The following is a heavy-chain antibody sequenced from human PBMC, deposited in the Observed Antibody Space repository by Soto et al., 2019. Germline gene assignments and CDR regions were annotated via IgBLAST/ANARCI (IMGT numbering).Heavy chain of an antibody. Sequence: SETLSLTCTVSGGSISRYYWSWIRQPPGKGLEWIGYIDYSGSTDYNPSLKSRLTISVGTSKNQFSLKLNSVTTADTAVYYCAGSGDFINYGDSLYFDYWGQGTLVTVSS. V-gene: IGHV4-59*01. CDR3: AGSGDFINYGDSLYFDY. CDR1: GGSISRYY. CDR2: IDYSGST. J-gene: IGHJ4*02. D-gene: IGHD4-17*01.